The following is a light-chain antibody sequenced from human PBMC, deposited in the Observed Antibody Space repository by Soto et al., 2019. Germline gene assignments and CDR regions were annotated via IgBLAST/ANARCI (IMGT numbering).Light chain of an antibody. CDR3: QVYNSSPWT. CDR1: QSVSDNF. Sequence: EIVLTQSPGTLSLSPVERATLSCWASQSVSDNFLAWYQVKPGQAPRLVVYGASTRASGFPDRFSGSGSGTDFTLAISRLEPEDFAMYYCQVYNSSPWTFGQGTKVDIK. CDR2: GAS. J-gene: IGKJ1*01. V-gene: IGKV3-20*01.